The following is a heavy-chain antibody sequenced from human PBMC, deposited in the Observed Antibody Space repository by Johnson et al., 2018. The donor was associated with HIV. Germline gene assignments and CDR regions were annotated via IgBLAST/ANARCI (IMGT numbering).Heavy chain of an antibody. Sequence: MQLVESVGGVVRPGGSLRLSCAASGFTFDDYGMSWVRQAPGKGLEWVSGINWNGGSTGYADSVEGRFTISRVNAKNSLYLQMNSLRAEDTAVYYCARDRLWFGESDAFDIWGQGTMVTVSS. CDR1: GFTFDDYG. J-gene: IGHJ3*02. V-gene: IGHV3-20*04. CDR3: ARDRLWFGESDAFDI. CDR2: INWNGGST. D-gene: IGHD3-10*01.